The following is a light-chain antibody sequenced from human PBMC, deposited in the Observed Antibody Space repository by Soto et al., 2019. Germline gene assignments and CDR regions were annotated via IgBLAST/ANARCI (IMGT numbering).Light chain of an antibody. V-gene: IGKV3-20*01. CDR3: QQDGSSPPIT. CDR1: RSVSSSY. CDR2: VAS. J-gene: IGKJ5*01. Sequence: EIGLTQSPGTLPLSPGERATLSCRASRSVSSSYLAWYQQKPGLAPRLLIYVASSRATGIPDRFSGSGSGTDFTLTISRLEPEDFAVYYCQQDGSSPPITFGQGTRLEIK.